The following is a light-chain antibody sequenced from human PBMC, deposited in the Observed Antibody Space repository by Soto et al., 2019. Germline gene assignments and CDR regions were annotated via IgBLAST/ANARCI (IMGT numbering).Light chain of an antibody. CDR3: QQYNNSPEYT. J-gene: IGKJ2*01. Sequence: EIVLTQSPGTLSLSPGERATLSCRASQSVSSSYLAWYQQKTGQAPRLLIYGASNRATGIPDRFSGSGSGTDFTLTISRLEPEDFAVYFCQQYNNSPEYTFGQGTKLEIK. CDR1: QSVSSSY. V-gene: IGKV3-20*01. CDR2: GAS.